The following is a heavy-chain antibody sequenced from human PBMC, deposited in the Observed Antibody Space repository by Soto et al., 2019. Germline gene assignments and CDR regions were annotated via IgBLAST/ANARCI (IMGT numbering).Heavy chain of an antibody. CDR2: INSDGSST. CDR1: GFTFSSYW. J-gene: IGHJ4*02. Sequence: GGSLRLSCAASGFTFSSYWMHWVRQAPGKGLVWVSRINSDGSSTSYADSVKGRLTISRDNAKNTLYPQMNSLRAEDTAVYYCARETMTSYYFGYWGQGTLVTVSS. CDR3: ARETMTSYYFGY. V-gene: IGHV3-74*01.